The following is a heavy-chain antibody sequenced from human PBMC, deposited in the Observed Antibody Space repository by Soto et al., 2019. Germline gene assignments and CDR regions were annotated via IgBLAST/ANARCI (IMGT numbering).Heavy chain of an antibody. J-gene: IGHJ5*02. V-gene: IGHV4-39*01. D-gene: IGHD1-7*01. CDR2: IFYLGSS. Sequence: PWGDLSLTCTVSGDSIISSDFYWGWVRQPPGKGLEWIGSIFYLGSSYYNPSLKSRVTMSVDTSKNQVSLRLRSVTAADTALYFWARHSFELRRNNGFDPWGQGSRVT. CDR3: ARHSFELRRNNGFDP. CDR1: GDSIISSDFY.